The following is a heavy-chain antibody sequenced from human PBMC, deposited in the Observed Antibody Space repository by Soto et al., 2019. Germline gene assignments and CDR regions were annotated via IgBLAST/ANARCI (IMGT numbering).Heavy chain of an antibody. J-gene: IGHJ4*02. V-gene: IGHV4-4*07. CDR2: IYSSEII. D-gene: IGHD5-18*01. CDR3: ATVSYVGGTDY. CDR1: GVSIISFY. Sequence: SETLSLTCTVSGVSIISFYWSWIRQPAGKGLEWIGRIYSSEIINYNPSLKSRVTMSLDTSKNQFSLKLSSVTAADTAVYFCATVSYVGGTDYWGQGTQVTVSS.